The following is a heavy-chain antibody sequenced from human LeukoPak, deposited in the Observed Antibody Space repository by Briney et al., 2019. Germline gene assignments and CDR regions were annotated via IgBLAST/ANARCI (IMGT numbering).Heavy chain of an antibody. CDR2: IYTSGST. Sequence: PSETLSLTCSVSGGSISSYYWSWIRQPAGKGLEWIGRIYTSGSTNYNPSLKSRVTMSVDTSKDQISLNLSSVTAADTAVYYCARDSLGFMAFDIWGQGTMITVSS. CDR3: ARDSLGFMAFDI. CDR1: GGSISSYY. D-gene: IGHD3-16*01. V-gene: IGHV4-4*07. J-gene: IGHJ3*02.